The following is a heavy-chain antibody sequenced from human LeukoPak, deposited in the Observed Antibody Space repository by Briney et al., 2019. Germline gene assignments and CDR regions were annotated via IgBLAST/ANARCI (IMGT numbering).Heavy chain of an antibody. CDR1: GFTFSSYA. CDR3: AKDRVSMVRRFDY. CDR2: ISGSGGST. D-gene: IGHD3-10*01. J-gene: IGHJ4*02. V-gene: IGHV3-23*01. Sequence: PGGSLRLSCAASGFTFSSYAMSWVRQAPGKGLEWVSAISGSGGSTHYADSVKGRFTISRDNSRNTLYLQMNSLRAEDTAVYYCAKDRVSMVRRFDYWGQGTLVTVSS.